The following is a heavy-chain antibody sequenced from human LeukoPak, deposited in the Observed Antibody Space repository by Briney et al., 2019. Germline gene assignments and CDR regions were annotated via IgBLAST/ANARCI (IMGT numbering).Heavy chain of an antibody. CDR3: ARALQGLPDY. Sequence: PGRSLRLSCAAAGFTLNNHAMHWVRQAPGKGLGWVAVISYHGGDKYYADSVKGRFTISRYNSKNTLDVQMNSLGGEDTAVYYWARALQGLPDYRGQGTLVTVSS. D-gene: IGHD6-19*01. CDR1: GFTLNNHA. J-gene: IGHJ4*02. V-gene: IGHV3-30*04. CDR2: ISYHGGDK.